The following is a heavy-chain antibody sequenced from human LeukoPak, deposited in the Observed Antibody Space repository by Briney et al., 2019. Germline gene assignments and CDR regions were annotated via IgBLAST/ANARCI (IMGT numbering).Heavy chain of an antibody. J-gene: IGHJ5*02. CDR3: ARLLGRFLEWLRFDP. CDR2: ISAYNGNT. V-gene: IGHV1-18*01. Sequence: ASVKVSCKASGYTFTSYGISWVRQAPGQGLEWMGWISAYNGNTNYAQKLQGRVTMTTDTSTSTAYMELRSLRSEDTAVYYCARLLGRFLEWLRFDPWGQGTLVTVSS. D-gene: IGHD3-3*01. CDR1: GYTFTSYG.